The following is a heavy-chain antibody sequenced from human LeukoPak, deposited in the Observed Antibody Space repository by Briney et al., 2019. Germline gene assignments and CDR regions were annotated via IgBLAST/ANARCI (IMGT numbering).Heavy chain of an antibody. D-gene: IGHD6-13*01. V-gene: IGHV4-4*07. CDR2: IYTSGST. Sequence: SETLSLTCTVSGGSISSYYWSWIRQPAGKGLEWIGRIYTSGSTNYNPSLKSRVTISVDKSKNQFSLKLSSVTAADTAVYYCARDVIAAADTSYFDYWGQGTLVTVSS. J-gene: IGHJ4*02. CDR1: GGSISSYY. CDR3: ARDVIAAADTSYFDY.